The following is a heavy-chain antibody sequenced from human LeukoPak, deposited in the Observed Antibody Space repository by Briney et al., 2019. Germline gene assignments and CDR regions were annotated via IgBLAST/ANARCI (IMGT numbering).Heavy chain of an antibody. CDR3: ARGLRIARRQQLVRERIYYFDY. CDR1: AGSIRNYY. D-gene: IGHD6-13*01. CDR2: VYYSGST. V-gene: IGHV4-59*12. Sequence: PSMTLSLTCNISAGSIRNYYWTWFRQPPGKGLEWIGYVYYSGSTNYNPSLKSRVTISMDTSKNQFSLKLSSVTAADTAVYYCARGLRIARRQQLVRERIYYFDYWGQGTLVTVSS. J-gene: IGHJ4*02.